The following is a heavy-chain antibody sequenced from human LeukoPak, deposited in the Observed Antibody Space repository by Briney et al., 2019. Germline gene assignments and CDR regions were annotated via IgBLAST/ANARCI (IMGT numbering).Heavy chain of an antibody. CDR3: ARSVAASRDY. J-gene: IGHJ4*02. V-gene: IGHV3-21*04. D-gene: IGHD2-15*01. CDR1: GFTFSSYG. Sequence: GGSLRLSCAASGFTFSSYGMNWVRQAPGKGLEWVSSISSSGTYIYFADSVKGRFTISRDNAKNSLYLQMNSLRAEDTALYYCARSVAASRDYWGQGTLVTVSS. CDR2: ISSSGTYI.